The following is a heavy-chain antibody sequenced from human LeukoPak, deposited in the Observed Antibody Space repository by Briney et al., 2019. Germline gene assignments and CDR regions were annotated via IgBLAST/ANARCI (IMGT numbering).Heavy chain of an antibody. CDR1: GGSFRGYY. V-gene: IGHV4-34*01. CDR3: ARRTVVTPSYRHYFDY. Sequence: SETLSLTCAVYGGSFRGYYWSWIRQPPGKGLEWIGEINHSGSTNYNPSLKSRVTISVDTSKNQFSLKLSSVTAADTAVYYCARRTVVTPSYRHYFDYWGQGTLVTVSS. J-gene: IGHJ4*02. D-gene: IGHD4-23*01. CDR2: INHSGST.